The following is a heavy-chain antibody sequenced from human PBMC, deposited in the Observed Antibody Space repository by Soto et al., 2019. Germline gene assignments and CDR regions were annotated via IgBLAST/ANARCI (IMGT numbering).Heavy chain of an antibody. CDR1: GYTFTSYG. CDR3: AREASTAMVIRSLGFGYYYGMDV. J-gene: IGHJ6*02. D-gene: IGHD5-18*01. CDR2: ISAYNGNT. Sequence: GASVKVSCKASGYTFTSYGISWVRQAPGQGLEWMGWISAYNGNTNYAQKLQGRVTMTTDTSTSTAYMELRSLRSDDTAVYYCAREASTAMVIRSLGFGYYYGMDVWGQGTTVTVSS. V-gene: IGHV1-18*01.